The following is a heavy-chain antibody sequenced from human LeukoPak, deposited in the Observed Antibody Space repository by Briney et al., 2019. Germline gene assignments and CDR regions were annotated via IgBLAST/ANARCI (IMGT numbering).Heavy chain of an antibody. J-gene: IGHJ6*02. Sequence: ASVKVSCKASGYTFTSYDINWVRQATGQGGEGMGGMNPNSGKTGYAQKFQGRVTMPRNTSISTAYMELSSLRSEDTAVYYCAREEGSSWYRGYYYGMDVWGQGTTVTVSS. CDR1: GYTFTSYD. V-gene: IGHV1-8*01. CDR3: AREEGSSWYRGYYYGMDV. CDR2: MNPNSGKT. D-gene: IGHD6-13*01.